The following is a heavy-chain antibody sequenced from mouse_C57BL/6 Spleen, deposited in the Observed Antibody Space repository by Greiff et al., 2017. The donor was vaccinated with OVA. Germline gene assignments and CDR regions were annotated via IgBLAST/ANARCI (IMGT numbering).Heavy chain of an antibody. CDR1: GFSLTSYG. V-gene: IGHV2-6*03. CDR2: IWSDGST. D-gene: IGHD2-3*01. J-gene: IGHJ3*01. Sequence: VHLVESGPGLVAPSQSLSISCTASGFSLTSYGVHWVRQPPGKGLEWLVVIWSDGSTTYNSAPKSRLSISKDNSKSQVFLKMNSLRTDDTAMYYCASDGYYGCACWGQGTLVTVSA. CDR3: ASDGYYGCAC.